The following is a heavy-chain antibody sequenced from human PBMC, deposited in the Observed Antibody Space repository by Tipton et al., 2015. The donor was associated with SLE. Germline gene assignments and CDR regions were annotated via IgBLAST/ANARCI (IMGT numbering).Heavy chain of an antibody. V-gene: IGHV3-21*03. CDR2: ISSSSSYI. CDR3: ARGPYYYDSSDAFDI. D-gene: IGHD3-22*01. J-gene: IGHJ3*02. CDR1: GFTFSSYS. Sequence: SLRLSCAASGFTFSSYSMNWVRQAPGKGLEWVSSISSSSSYIYYADSVKGRFTISRDNAKNSLYLQMNSLRAEDTAVYYCARGPYYYDSSDAFDIWGQGTMVTVSS.